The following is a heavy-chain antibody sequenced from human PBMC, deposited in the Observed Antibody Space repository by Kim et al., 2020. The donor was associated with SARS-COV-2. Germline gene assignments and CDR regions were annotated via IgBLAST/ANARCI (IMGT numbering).Heavy chain of an antibody. J-gene: IGHJ4*02. CDR3: AREGPIAAAGKAPFDY. Sequence: SVKSRITINPDPSKNQFSLQLNSVTPEDTAVYYCAREGPIAAAGKAPFDYWGQGTLVTVSS. V-gene: IGHV6-1*01. D-gene: IGHD6-13*01.